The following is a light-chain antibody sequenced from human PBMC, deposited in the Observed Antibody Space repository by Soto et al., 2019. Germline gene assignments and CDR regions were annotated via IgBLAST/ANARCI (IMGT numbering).Light chain of an antibody. CDR1: QSVSSNY. CDR2: GAS. J-gene: IGKJ5*01. CDR3: QQYGSSPLT. Sequence: EIVLTQSPGTLSLSPGERATLSCRASQSVSSNYLVWYQQKPGQAPRLLIYGASSRATGIPDRFSGSGSGTDFTLTIRRLEPEDFAVYYCQQYGSSPLTFGQGTRLEIK. V-gene: IGKV3-20*01.